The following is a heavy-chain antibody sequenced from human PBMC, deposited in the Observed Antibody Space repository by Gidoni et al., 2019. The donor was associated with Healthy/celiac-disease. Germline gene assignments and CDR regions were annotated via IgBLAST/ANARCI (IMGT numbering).Heavy chain of an antibody. CDR3: ARAITDGYYDFWSGSIWFDP. J-gene: IGHJ5*02. Sequence: QVQLVQSGAEVKKPGASVKVSCKASGYTFTGYYIPWVRQAPGQGLEWMGWINPNSGGTNYAQKFQGRVTMTRDTSISTAYMELSRLRSDDTAVYYCARAITDGYYDFWSGSIWFDPWGQGTLVTVSS. D-gene: IGHD3-3*01. CDR2: INPNSGGT. CDR1: GYTFTGYY. V-gene: IGHV1-2*02.